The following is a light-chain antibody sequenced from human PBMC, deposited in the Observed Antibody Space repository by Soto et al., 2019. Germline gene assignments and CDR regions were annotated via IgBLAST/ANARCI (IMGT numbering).Light chain of an antibody. CDR3: QQRHMWPIT. Sequence: IVLTQSPATLSLSPGERATLSCRARQSVSSDLAWYQQKPGQAPRLLIYDASNRATGIPARFSGSGSGTDFTLIISSLEPEDSAVYYCQQRHMWPITFGQGTRLEIK. V-gene: IGKV3-11*01. J-gene: IGKJ5*01. CDR2: DAS. CDR1: QSVSSD.